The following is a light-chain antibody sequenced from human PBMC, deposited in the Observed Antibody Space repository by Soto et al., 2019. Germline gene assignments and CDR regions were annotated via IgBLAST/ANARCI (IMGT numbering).Light chain of an antibody. CDR3: SSYTSSSTVV. CDR2: EVS. CDR1: SSDVGGHNR. V-gene: IGLV2-18*02. J-gene: IGLJ2*01. Sequence: QSALTQPPSVSGSPGQSVTISCTGTSSDVGGHNRVSWYQQPPGTAPKLMIYEVSNRPSGVPDRFSGSKSGNTASLTISGLQPEDEADYYCSSYTSSSTVVFGGGTKVTVL.